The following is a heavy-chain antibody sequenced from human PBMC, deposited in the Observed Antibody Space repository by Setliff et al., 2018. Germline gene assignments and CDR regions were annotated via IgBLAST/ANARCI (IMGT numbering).Heavy chain of an antibody. Sequence: PGGSLRLSCAASGFTFSGYWMSWVRQAPGKGPEWVANIREDGSEKHYVDSVRGRFSISRDNAVNSLYLQVNSMRAEDTAVSHCARARGAYGYYFDYWGQGALVTVSS. CDR2: IREDGSEK. CDR1: GFTFSGYW. CDR3: ARARGAYGYYFDY. D-gene: IGHD4-17*01. V-gene: IGHV3-7*03. J-gene: IGHJ4*02.